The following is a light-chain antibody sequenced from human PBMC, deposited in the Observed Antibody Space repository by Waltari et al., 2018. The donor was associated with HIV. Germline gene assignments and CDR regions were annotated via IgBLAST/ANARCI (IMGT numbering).Light chain of an antibody. CDR3: ASWDDSLNGYV. V-gene: IGLV1-44*01. CDR2: SYN. CDR1: SSNIGTNT. J-gene: IGLJ1*01. Sequence: QSVLTQPPSASGTPGPRVPISCSGSSSNIGTNTENWYQQLPGTAPKLLIYSYNQRPSGVPDRFSGSKSGTSASLAISGLQSEDEADYYCASWDDSLNGYVFGTGTKVTVL.